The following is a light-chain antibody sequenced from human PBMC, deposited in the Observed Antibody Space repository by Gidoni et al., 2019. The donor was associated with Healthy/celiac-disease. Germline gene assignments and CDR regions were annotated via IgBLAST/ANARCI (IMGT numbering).Light chain of an antibody. J-gene: IGKJ4*01. V-gene: IGKV3-20*01. Sequence: EIVLTQSPATLSLSPGDRAALSCRASQTVSSSYLAWYQQSPGQAPRLLIYGASSSATGIPDRFSGSGSGTDFTLTISRLEPEDFAVYYCQQYGSSPFGGGTKVEIK. CDR2: GAS. CDR3: QQYGSSP. CDR1: QTVSSSY.